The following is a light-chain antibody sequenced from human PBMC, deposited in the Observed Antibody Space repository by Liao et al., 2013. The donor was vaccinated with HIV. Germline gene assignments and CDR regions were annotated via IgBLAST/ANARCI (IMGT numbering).Light chain of an antibody. V-gene: IGLV3-1*01. Sequence: SYELTQSPSVSVSPGQTASVTCSGDKLGNKNICWYQQKPRQSPVLVIYEDDKRPSGIPERFSGSTSGNTATLTISETQPLDEADYYCQTWAKNAVIFGGGTGLTVL. CDR3: QTWAKNAVI. CDR2: EDD. CDR1: KLGNKN. J-gene: IGLJ2*01.